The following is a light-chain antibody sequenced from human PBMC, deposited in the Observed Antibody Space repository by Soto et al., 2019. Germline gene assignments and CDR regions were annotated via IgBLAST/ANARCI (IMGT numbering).Light chain of an antibody. V-gene: IGKV1-5*03. J-gene: IGKJ1*01. CDR1: QNINRL. CDR2: KAS. Sequence: IPMTQSPSTLSASVGDTVTITCRASQNINRLLAWYQHKPGQAPKPLIYKASTLESGVPSRFSGNASGTDFTLNISSLQPDDSATYFCQQYNYYWTFGQGTKVEIK. CDR3: QQYNYYWT.